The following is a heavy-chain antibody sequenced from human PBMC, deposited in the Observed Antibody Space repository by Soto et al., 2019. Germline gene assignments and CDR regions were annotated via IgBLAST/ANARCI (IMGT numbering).Heavy chain of an antibody. CDR3: ARGAHYHDILTGYYSPHDY. J-gene: IGHJ4*02. CDR1: GFTFSSYG. D-gene: IGHD3-9*01. Sequence: GGSLRLSCAASGFTFSSYGMHWVRQAPGKGLEWVAVIWYDGSNKYYADSVKGRFTISRDNSKNTLYLQMNSLRAEDTAVYYCARGAHYHDILTGYYSPHDYWGQGTQVTVSS. V-gene: IGHV3-33*01. CDR2: IWYDGSNK.